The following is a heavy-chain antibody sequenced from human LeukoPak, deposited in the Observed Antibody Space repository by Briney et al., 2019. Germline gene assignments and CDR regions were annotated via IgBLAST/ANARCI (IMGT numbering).Heavy chain of an antibody. V-gene: IGHV4-39*01. CDR2: IYYSGNT. CDR1: GGSISSSSHY. Sequence: PSETLSLTCIVSGGSISSSSHYWGWIRQPPGKGLEWIGSIYYSGNTYYNPSLKSRVSISVDTSKNQSSLKLSSVTAADTAVYYCARLGPRSIGGFWGQGTLVTVSS. CDR3: ARLGPRSIGGF. D-gene: IGHD1-26*01. J-gene: IGHJ4*02.